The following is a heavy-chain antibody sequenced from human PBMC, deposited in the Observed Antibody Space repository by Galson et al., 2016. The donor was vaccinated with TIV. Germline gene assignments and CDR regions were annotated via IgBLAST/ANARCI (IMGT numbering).Heavy chain of an antibody. CDR1: GYSFATYW. J-gene: IGHJ4*02. D-gene: IGHD6-19*01. Sequence: QSGAEVKKPGESLKISCQGSGYSFATYWIAWVRQMPGKGLDWMGIIYPGDSDARYSPSFQCQVTMSADKSISTAYLQWNRLKTSDTAMYYCARRSNGWSDWGQGTLVTVSS. V-gene: IGHV5-51*03. CDR2: IYPGDSDA. CDR3: ARRSNGWSD.